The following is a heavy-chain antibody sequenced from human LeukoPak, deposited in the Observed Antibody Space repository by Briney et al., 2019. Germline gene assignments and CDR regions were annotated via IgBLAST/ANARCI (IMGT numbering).Heavy chain of an antibody. D-gene: IGHD6-19*01. V-gene: IGHV4-59*01. CDR1: GGSINTNY. J-gene: IGHJ4*02. Sequence: SETLSLTCSVSGGSINTNYWSWLRQPPGGGLEWIGYIYYTGTPNYNPSLKSRATIFIDTSKNQFSLRLNSMTAADTAIYYCARGAGWYDYWGQGTLVTVSS. CDR3: ARGAGWYDY. CDR2: IYYTGTP.